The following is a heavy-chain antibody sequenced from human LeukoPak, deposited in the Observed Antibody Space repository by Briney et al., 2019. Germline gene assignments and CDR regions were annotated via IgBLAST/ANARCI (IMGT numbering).Heavy chain of an antibody. Sequence: GASVKVSCKASGYTITGYYLHWVRQAPGQGLEWMGWINPNSGGTDYAQKFQGRVTMTRDTSISTAYMELSRLRSDDTAVYYCARNYYGSGSYWAPWFDPWGQGTLVTVSS. V-gene: IGHV1-2*02. CDR1: GYTITGYY. J-gene: IGHJ5*02. D-gene: IGHD3-10*01. CDR3: ARNYYGSGSYWAPWFDP. CDR2: INPNSGGT.